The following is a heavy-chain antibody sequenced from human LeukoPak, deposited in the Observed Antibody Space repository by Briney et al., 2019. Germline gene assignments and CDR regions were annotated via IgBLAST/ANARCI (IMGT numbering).Heavy chain of an antibody. CDR2: IYSGGST. CDR3: ARAKIGYSYLIDY. Sequence: GGSLRLSCAGSGFTFSVAWMSWVRQTPGKGLEWVSVIYSGGSTYYADSVKGRFTISRDNSKNTLFLQMNSLRAEDTAVYYCARAKIGYSYLIDYWGQGTLVTVSS. V-gene: IGHV3-66*01. D-gene: IGHD5-18*01. CDR1: GFTFSVAW. J-gene: IGHJ4*02.